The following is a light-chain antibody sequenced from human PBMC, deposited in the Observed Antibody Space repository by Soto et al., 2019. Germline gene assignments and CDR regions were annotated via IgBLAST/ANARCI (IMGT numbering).Light chain of an antibody. CDR1: QSVSSTF. V-gene: IGKV3-20*01. CDR3: QQYGNSPYT. J-gene: IGKJ2*01. Sequence: EIVLMQSPSTLSLSPGESATLSCRASQSVSSTFLSWYQQKPGQAPRLLIFDASSRATGIPDRFSGSGSGTDFTLTISRLEPEDFAVYFCQQYGNSPYTFGQGTKLEI. CDR2: DAS.